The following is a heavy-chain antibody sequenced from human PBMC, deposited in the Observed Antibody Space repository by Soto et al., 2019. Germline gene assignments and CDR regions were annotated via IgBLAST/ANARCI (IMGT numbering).Heavy chain of an antibody. V-gene: IGHV4-39*01. CDR2: IFYSGST. Sequence: SETLSLTCTVSGGSISSSSYYWGWIRQPPGKGLEWIGSIFYSGSTYYNPSLKSRVTISVDTSKNQFSLKLSSVTAADTAVYYCARHLTYCSAGSCYSDFPYYYYAMDVWGQGTTVTVSS. CDR1: GGSISSSSYY. J-gene: IGHJ6*02. CDR3: ARHLTYCSAGSCYSDFPYYYYAMDV. D-gene: IGHD2-15*01.